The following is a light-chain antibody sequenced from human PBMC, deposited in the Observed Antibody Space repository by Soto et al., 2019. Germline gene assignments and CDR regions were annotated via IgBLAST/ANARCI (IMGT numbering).Light chain of an antibody. CDR2: AAS. Sequence: DIQMTQSPSSLSASVGDRVTITCRASQSISTYLNWYQQKPGKVPKLPIYAASSLQSGVPSRFSGSGSGTDFTLTISXLQPEDFATYYCQQTHTTFTFGGGTKVDIK. V-gene: IGKV1-39*01. J-gene: IGKJ4*01. CDR1: QSISTY. CDR3: QQTHTTFT.